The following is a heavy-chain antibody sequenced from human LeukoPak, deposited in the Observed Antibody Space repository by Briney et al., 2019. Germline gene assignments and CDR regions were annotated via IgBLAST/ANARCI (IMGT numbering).Heavy chain of an antibody. CDR1: GGSISSGGYS. CDR2: IYHSGST. Sequence: SQTLSLTCAVSGGSISSGGYSWSRIRQPPGKGLEWIGYIYHSGSTYYNPSLKSRDTISVDRSKNQFSLKLSSATAADTAMYYCAGGFHYYASGAFDYWGQGTLVTVSS. D-gene: IGHD3-10*01. J-gene: IGHJ4*02. V-gene: IGHV4-30-2*01. CDR3: AGGFHYYASGAFDY.